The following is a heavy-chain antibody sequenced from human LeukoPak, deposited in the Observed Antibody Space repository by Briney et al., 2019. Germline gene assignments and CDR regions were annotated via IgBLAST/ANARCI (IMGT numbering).Heavy chain of an antibody. J-gene: IGHJ2*01. V-gene: IGHV4-59*08. CDR3: ARREAAAGSNWYFDL. Sequence: SETLSLTCTVSGGSISSYYWSWIRQRPGKGLEWIGYIYYSGSTNYNPSLKSRVTISVDTSKNQFSLKLSSVTAADTAVYYCARREAAAGSNWYFDLWGRGTLVTVSS. CDR1: GGSISSYY. D-gene: IGHD6-13*01. CDR2: IYYSGST.